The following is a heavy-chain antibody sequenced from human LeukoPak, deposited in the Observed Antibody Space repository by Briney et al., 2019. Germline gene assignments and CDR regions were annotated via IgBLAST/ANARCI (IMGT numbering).Heavy chain of an antibody. V-gene: IGHV4-4*02. D-gene: IGHD3-10*01. Sequence: ADPLSLTCAVCGGSISRSKWWSWVSQPTGEGLEWLGEIYHSGYTNYNSSLKCRVTISVDKSKSQFSLQLSSVTAAEAGVYYCAAASPLWFGESMVDYWGQGTLVTVSS. CDR2: IYHSGYT. CDR1: GGSISRSKW. CDR3: AAASPLWFGESMVDY. J-gene: IGHJ4*02.